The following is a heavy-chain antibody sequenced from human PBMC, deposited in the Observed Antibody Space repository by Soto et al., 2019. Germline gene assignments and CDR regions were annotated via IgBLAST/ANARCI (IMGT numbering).Heavy chain of an antibody. CDR3: ARRNVLGYSYNNWFDP. V-gene: IGHV4-34*01. CDR2: INHSGST. D-gene: IGHD5-18*01. J-gene: IGHJ5*02. CDR1: GGSFSGYY. Sequence: SETLSLTCAVYGGSFSGYYWSWIRQPPGKGLEWIGEINHSGSTNYNPSLKSRVTISVDTSKNQFSLKLSSVTAADTAVYYCARRNVLGYSYNNWFDPWGQGTLVTVSS.